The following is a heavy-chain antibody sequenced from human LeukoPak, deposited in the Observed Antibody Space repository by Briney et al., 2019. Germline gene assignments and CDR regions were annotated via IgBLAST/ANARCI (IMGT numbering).Heavy chain of an antibody. J-gene: IGHJ5*02. CDR1: TSR. CDR3: ARMGGRVVPAAIRDNWFDP. D-gene: IGHD2-2*02. V-gene: IGHV1-69*05. Sequence: SVKVSCKATSRISWVRQAPGQGLEWMGGIIPIFGTANYAQKFQGRVTITTDESTSTAYMELSSLRSEDTAVYYCARMGGRVVPAAIRDNWFDPWGQGTLVTVSS. CDR2: IIPIFGTA.